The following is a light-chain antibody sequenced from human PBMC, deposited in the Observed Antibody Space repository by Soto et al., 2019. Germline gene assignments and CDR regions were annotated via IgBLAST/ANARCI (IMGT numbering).Light chain of an antibody. CDR3: QQRHMWPIT. Sequence: VMTQSPVTLSLSPGERATLSCRASQSFRGLLAWYQQKPGQAHRLLIYDAYNRATGIPPRFSGSGSGTDFTLTISSLEPEDSAVYYCQQRHMWPITFGQGTRLEIK. CDR2: DAY. V-gene: IGKV3-11*01. J-gene: IGKJ5*01. CDR1: QSFRGL.